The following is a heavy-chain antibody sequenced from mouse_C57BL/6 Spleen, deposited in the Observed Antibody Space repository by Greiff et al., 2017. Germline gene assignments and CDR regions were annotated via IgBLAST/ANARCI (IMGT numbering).Heavy chain of an antibody. CDR1: GYTFTSYG. D-gene: IGHD4-1*01. V-gene: IGHV1-81*01. CDR2: IYPRSGNT. J-gene: IGHJ2*01. Sequence: VKLQESGAELARPGASVKLSCKASGYTFTSYGISWVKQRTGQGLEWIGEIYPRSGNTYYNEKFKGKATLTADKSSSTAYMELRSLTSEDSAVYFCARSKTEYYFDYWGQGTTLTVSS. CDR3: ARSKTEYYFDY.